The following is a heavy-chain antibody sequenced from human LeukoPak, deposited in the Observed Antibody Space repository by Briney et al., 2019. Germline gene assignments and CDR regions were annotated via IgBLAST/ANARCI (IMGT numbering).Heavy chain of an antibody. V-gene: IGHV1-18*01. J-gene: IGHJ4*02. CDR3: ARGYSSGWPDY. Sequence: GASVKICCKASGYTFSSCGISCMRQAPGQGLELMGWISAYNGNTNYAQKLQGRVTMTTDTSTSTAYMELRSLRSDDTAVYYCARGYSSGWPDYWGQGTLVTVSS. CDR1: GYTFSSCG. D-gene: IGHD6-19*01. CDR2: ISAYNGNT.